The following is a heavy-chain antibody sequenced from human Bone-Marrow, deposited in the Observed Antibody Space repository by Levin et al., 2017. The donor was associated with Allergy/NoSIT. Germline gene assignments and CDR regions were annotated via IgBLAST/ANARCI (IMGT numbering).Heavy chain of an antibody. J-gene: IGHJ4*02. D-gene: IGHD3-3*01. CDR1: GFSVSDTY. CDR3: ARLTSEHFDFWRGYPLGHFDY. CDR2: IYTGSKT. V-gene: IGHV3-53*01. Sequence: GGSLRLSCGVSGFSVSDTYMNWVRQAPGKGPQWLSIIYTGSKTSYSDSVKGRFTVSRDNSKNTVYLQMNELKIDDTAVYYCARLTSEHFDFWRGYPLGHFDYWGQGIPVTVSS.